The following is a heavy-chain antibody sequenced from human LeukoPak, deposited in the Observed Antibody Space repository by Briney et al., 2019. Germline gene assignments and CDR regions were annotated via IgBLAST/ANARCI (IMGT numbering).Heavy chain of an antibody. CDR1: GFTFSNNW. D-gene: IGHD2-2*01. J-gene: IGHJ3*02. CDR2: VKKDASEK. Sequence: GGSLRLSCAASGFTFSNNWMTWVRQAPGKGLEWVASVKKDASEKYYVDSVKGRFTISRDNAKNSLHLQMSSLRVEDTAVYYCARDDVQVVPADAFDIWGQGTMVTVSS. V-gene: IGHV3-7*01. CDR3: ARDDVQVVPADAFDI.